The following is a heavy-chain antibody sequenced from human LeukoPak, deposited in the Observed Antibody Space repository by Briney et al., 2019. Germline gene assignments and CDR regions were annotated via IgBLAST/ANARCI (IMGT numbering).Heavy chain of an antibody. CDR3: ARVRATVVTNGGFDY. D-gene: IGHD4-23*01. Sequence: GGSLRLSCAASGFTFSSYDMSWVRQAPGKGLEWVAVISYDGSNKYYADSVKGRFTISRDNSKNTLYLQMNSLRAEDTAVYYCARVRATVVTNGGFDYWGQGTLVTVSS. V-gene: IGHV3-30*03. CDR1: GFTFSSYD. J-gene: IGHJ4*02. CDR2: ISYDGSNK.